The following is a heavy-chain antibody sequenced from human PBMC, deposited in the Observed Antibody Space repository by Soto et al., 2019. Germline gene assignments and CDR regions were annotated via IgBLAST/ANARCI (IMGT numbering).Heavy chain of an antibody. V-gene: IGHV1-2*04. D-gene: IGHD5-18*01. Sequence: GASVKVSCKASGYTFTGYYMHWVRQAPGQGLEWMGWINPNSGGTNYAQKFQGWVTMTRDTSISTAYMELSRLRSDDTAVYYCARGIKQLWLLGYFDYGGKGTLVTVPS. J-gene: IGHJ4*02. CDR3: ARGIKQLWLLGYFDY. CDR1: GYTFTGYY. CDR2: INPNSGGT.